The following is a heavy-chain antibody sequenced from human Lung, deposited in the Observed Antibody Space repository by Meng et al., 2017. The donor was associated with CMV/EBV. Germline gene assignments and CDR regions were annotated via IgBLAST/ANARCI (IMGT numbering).Heavy chain of an antibody. V-gene: IGHV3-23*01. CDR3: ANYSAVGERLYDIDY. CDR1: GLTFSIYG. D-gene: IGHD2-2*02. Sequence: GGSLRLXXAASGLTFSIYGMSWVRQAPVKGLECVSSIGTTAGGTYYEDSVKGRFTISRDNAKNTLYLQMNSLRAEDTAVYYCANYSAVGERLYDIDYWGQGXLVTVSS. J-gene: IGHJ4*02. CDR2: IGTTAGGT.